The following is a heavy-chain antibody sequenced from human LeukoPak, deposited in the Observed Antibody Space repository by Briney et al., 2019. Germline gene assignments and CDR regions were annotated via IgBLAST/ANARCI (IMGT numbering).Heavy chain of an antibody. CDR1: GYTFTGYY. CDR3: ARVAVAGAAGAYYGMDV. D-gene: IGHD6-19*01. CDR2: INPNSGGT. J-gene: IGHJ6*02. V-gene: IGHV1-2*02. Sequence: ASVKVSCKASGYTFTGYYMHWVRQAPGQGLEWMGWINPNSGGTNYAQKFQGRVTTTRDTSISTAYMELSRLRSDDTAVYYCARVAVAGAAGAYYGMDVWGQGTTVTVSS.